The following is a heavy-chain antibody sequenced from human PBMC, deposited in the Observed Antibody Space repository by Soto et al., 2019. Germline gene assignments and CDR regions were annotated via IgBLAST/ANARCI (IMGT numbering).Heavy chain of an antibody. CDR2: IWYDGSNK. V-gene: IGHV3-33*01. J-gene: IGHJ4*02. CDR1: GFTFSSYG. Sequence: QVQLVESGGGVVQPGRSLRLSCAASGFTFSSYGMHWVRQAPGKGLEWVAVIWYDGSNKYYADSVKGRFTISRDNSKNTLYLQMNSLRAEDTAVYYCAGIMCGGDCYDFDYWGQGTLVTVSS. CDR3: AGIMCGGDCYDFDY. D-gene: IGHD2-21*02.